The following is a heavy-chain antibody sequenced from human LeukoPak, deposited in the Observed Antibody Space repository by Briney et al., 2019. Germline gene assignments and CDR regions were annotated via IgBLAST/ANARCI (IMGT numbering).Heavy chain of an antibody. V-gene: IGHV3-33*01. CDR1: GFTFSSYG. D-gene: IGHD3-10*01. CDR3: ARDRNYYGSGSYRGWFDP. CDR2: XXXXXSNK. J-gene: IGHJ5*02. Sequence: GGSLRLSCAASGFTFSSYGMHWVRQAPGKGXXXXXXXXXXXSNKYYADSVKGRFTISRDNSKNTLYLQMNSLRAEDTAVYYCARDRNYYGSGSYRGWFDPWGQGTLVTVSS.